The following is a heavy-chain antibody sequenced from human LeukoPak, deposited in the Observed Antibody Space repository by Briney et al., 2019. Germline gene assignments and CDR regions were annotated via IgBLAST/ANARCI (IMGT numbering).Heavy chain of an antibody. J-gene: IGHJ4*02. CDR2: ISSSGDTI. V-gene: IGHV3-11*01. Sequence: GGSLRLSCAASGFTFSDYYMNWIRQAPGKGLEWVSYISSSGDTIYYADSVKGRFTISRDNAKNTLYLQMNSLRAEDTAVYYCAVVFARHYFFDCWGQGTLVSVSS. CDR3: AVVFARHYFFDC. CDR1: GFTFSDYY. D-gene: IGHD2-15*01.